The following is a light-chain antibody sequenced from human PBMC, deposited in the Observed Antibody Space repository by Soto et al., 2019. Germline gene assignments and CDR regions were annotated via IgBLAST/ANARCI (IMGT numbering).Light chain of an antibody. J-gene: IGLJ2*01. CDR2: DVS. V-gene: IGLV2-14*01. CDR3: SSYTRSSSTLVV. CDR1: RSDVGGYNY. Sequence: QSALTQPASVSGSPGQSITISCTGTRSDVGGYNYVSWYQQHPGKAPKLMIYDVSNRPSGISNRFSGSKSGNTASLTISGLQTEDEADYYCSSYTRSSSTLVVFGGGTKLTAL.